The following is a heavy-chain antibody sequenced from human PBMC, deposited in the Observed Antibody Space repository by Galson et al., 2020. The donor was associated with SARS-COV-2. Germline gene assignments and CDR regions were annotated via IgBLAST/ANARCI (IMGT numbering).Heavy chain of an antibody. J-gene: IGHJ2*01. V-gene: IGHV4-38-2*01. CDR2: IYPNGRT. CDR3: ARQGVNMIVLVTVPGWFFDL. Sequence: SETLSLTCAVSGYSVSTTNYWGWVRLAPGKGLEWIGSIYPNGRTYYNPPPESRVTISVDTSRNQFSLTLASVTAADTAFYYCARQGVNMIVLVTVPGWFFDLWGRGTLVTVSS. CDR1: GYSVSTTNY. D-gene: IGHD2-21*02.